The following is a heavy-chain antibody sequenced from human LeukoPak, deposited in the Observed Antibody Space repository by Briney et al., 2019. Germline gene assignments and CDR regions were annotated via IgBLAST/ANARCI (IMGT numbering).Heavy chain of an antibody. CDR2: INHSGST. D-gene: IGHD3-10*01. CDR1: GGSLSGYY. Sequence: SGTLSLTCAVYGGSLSGYYWSWIRQPPGKGLEWIGEINHSGSTNYNPSLKSRVTISVDTSKNQFSLKLSSVTAADTAVYYCEARGRGARGVYFDYWGQGTLVTVSS. V-gene: IGHV4-34*01. CDR3: EARGRGARGVYFDY. J-gene: IGHJ4*02.